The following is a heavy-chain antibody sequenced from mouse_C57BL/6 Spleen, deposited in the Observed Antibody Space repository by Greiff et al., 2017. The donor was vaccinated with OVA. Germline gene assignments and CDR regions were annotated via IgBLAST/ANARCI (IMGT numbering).Heavy chain of an antibody. D-gene: IGHD1-1*01. CDR3: AREGPCYYYGSSYYAMDD. J-gene: IGHJ4*01. CDR1: GFTFSDYG. V-gene: IGHV5-17*01. CDR2: ISSGSSTI. Sequence: EVHLVESGGGLVKPGGSLKLSCAASGFTFSDYGMHWVRQAPEKGLEWVAYISSGSSTIYYADTVKGRFTISRDNAKNTLFLQMTSLRSENTAMYDCAREGPCYYYGSSYYAMDDWGQGTSVTVSS.